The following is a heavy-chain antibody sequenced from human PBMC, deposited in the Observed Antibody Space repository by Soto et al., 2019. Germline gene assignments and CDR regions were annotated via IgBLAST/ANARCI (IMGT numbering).Heavy chain of an antibody. D-gene: IGHD3-16*01. CDR1: GFTFSSYG. CDR2: ISYDGSNK. J-gene: IGHJ4*02. CDR3: AKLSPYASSRRDY. V-gene: IGHV3-30*18. Sequence: QVQLVESGGGVVQPGRSLRLSCAASGFTFSSYGMHWVRQAPGKGLEWVAVISYDGSNKYYAGSVKGRFTISRDNSKNTLYLQMNSLRAEDTAVYYCAKLSPYASSRRDYWGQGTLVTVSS.